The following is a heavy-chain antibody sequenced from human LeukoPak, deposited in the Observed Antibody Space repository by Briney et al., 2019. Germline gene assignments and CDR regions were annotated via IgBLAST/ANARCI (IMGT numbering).Heavy chain of an antibody. Sequence: GGSLRLSCAASGFTFSSYAMHWVRQAPGKGLEWVAVISYDGSTKYYADSVKGRFTISRDNSKNTLYLQMNSLRAEDTAVYYCARGYYYDSSGSEHYFDYWGQGTLVTVSS. CDR2: ISYDGSTK. V-gene: IGHV3-30-3*01. CDR1: GFTFSSYA. CDR3: ARGYYYDSSGSEHYFDY. J-gene: IGHJ4*02. D-gene: IGHD3-22*01.